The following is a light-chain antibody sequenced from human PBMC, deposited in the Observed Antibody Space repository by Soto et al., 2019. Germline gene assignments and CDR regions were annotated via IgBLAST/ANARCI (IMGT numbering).Light chain of an antibody. Sequence: EIVLTQSPGTLSLSPGERATLSCRASQSVSNNYLAWYQQKPGQAPRLLIYGASNRATGIPDRFSGSGSGTDFTLTISRLEPAVYYCQQYGSSGTFGQGTKVDIK. CDR2: GAS. CDR1: QSVSNNY. J-gene: IGKJ1*01. V-gene: IGKV3-20*01. CDR3: QQYGSSGT.